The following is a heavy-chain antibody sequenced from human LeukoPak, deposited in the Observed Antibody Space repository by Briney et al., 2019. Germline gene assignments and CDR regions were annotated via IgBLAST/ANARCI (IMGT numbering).Heavy chain of an antibody. Sequence: SETLSLTCTVSGGSISSYYWSWIRQPPGKGLEWIGYIYYSGSTNYNPSPKSRVTISVDTSKNQFSLKLSSVTAADTAVYYCARGFSPPFDPWGQGTLVTVSS. CDR2: IYYSGST. CDR3: ARGFSPPFDP. CDR1: GGSISSYY. J-gene: IGHJ5*02. V-gene: IGHV4-59*01.